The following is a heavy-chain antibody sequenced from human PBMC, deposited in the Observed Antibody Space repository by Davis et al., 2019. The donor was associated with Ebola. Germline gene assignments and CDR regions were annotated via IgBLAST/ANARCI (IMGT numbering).Heavy chain of an antibody. J-gene: IGHJ4*02. V-gene: IGHV5-51*01. CDR3: ARRSGSSRGFFDY. Sequence: GESLKISCQGSGYSFSTYWIGWVRQMPGKGLEYMGIIYPRDSDTKYSPSFRGQVTISADTSINTAYLQWSGLEASDTAMYYCARRSGSSRGFFDYWGQGTLVTVSS. CDR2: IYPRDSDT. CDR1: GYSFSTYW. D-gene: IGHD1-26*01.